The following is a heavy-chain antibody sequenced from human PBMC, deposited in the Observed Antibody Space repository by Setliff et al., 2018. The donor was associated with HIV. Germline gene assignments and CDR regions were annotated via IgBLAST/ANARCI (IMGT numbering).Heavy chain of an antibody. CDR2: IYYTGST. CDR1: SGSISTYC. CDR3: ARGSDCDATTCGDYYYMDV. Sequence: PSETLSLTCTVSSGSISTYCWTWIRQPPGKGLEYIGYIYYTGSTDYNPSLNGRVTISIDMSKSQFSLKLNSVTAADTAVYYCARGSDCDATTCGDYYYMDVWGKGTTVTVSS. D-gene: IGHD2-2*01. V-gene: IGHV4-59*01. J-gene: IGHJ6*03.